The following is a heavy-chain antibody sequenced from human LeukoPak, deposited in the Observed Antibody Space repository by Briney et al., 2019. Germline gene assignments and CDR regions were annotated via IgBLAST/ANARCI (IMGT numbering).Heavy chain of an antibody. CDR3: ASSHLVYDYGDPDAFDI. D-gene: IGHD4-17*01. CDR2: IIPIFGTA. CDR1: GGTFSSYA. J-gene: IGHJ3*02. Sequence: ASVKVSCKASGGTFSSYAISWVRQAPGQGLEWMGGIIPIFGTANYAQKFQGRVTITADESTSTAYMELSSLRSEDTAVYYCASSHLVYDYGDPDAFDIWGQGTMVSVSS. V-gene: IGHV1-69*13.